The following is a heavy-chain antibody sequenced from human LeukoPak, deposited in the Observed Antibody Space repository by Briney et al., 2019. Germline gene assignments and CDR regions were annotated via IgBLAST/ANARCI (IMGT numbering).Heavy chain of an antibody. CDR2: FNPNSGGT. CDR1: GYTFTGYY. J-gene: IGHJ5*02. CDR3: ARASIFGVELFDP. V-gene: IGHV1-2*02. D-gene: IGHD3-3*01. Sequence: ASVKVSCKASGYTFTGYYMHWVRQAPGQGLEWMGWFNPNSGGTNYAQKFQGRVTMTRDTSISTAYMELSRLRSDDTAVYYCARASIFGVELFDPWGQGTLVTVSS.